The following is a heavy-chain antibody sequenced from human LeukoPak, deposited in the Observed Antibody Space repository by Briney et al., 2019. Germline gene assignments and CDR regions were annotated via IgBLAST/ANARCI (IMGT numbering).Heavy chain of an antibody. D-gene: IGHD2-8*01. CDR2: FDPEEGRT. J-gene: IGHJ1*01. CDR3: TLRGGMICVNGVCPEYFNH. V-gene: IGHV1-24*01. CDR1: GNNLREVS. Sequence: ASVKVSCKIFGNNLREVSMNWVRQGPGKGLEWMGGFDPEEGRTLYAQKFQGRVTTTEDTSSDTAYMELSSLTSEDTAVYYCTLRGGMICVNGVCPEYFNHWGQGTLVSVSS.